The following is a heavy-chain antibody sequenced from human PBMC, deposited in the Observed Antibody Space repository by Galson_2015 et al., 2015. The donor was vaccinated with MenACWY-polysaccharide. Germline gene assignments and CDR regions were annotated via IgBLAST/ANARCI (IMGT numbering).Heavy chain of an antibody. CDR1: GGTFSSYA. V-gene: IGHV1-69*13. J-gene: IGHJ6*03. CDR2: IIPIFDTP. CDR3: ARGLMYVMDV. Sequence: SVKVACKASGGTFSSYAISWVRQAPGQGLEWMGGIIPIFDTPNYAQKFRGRVTITADGSTSTAYMEMNSLRSEDTAVYYCARGLMYVMDVWGKGTTVTVSS. D-gene: IGHD2-8*01.